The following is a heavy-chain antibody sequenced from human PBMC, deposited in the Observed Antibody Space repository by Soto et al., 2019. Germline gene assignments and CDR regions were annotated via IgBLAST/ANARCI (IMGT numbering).Heavy chain of an antibody. J-gene: IGHJ6*02. Sequence: GGSLRLSCAASGFTFSSYAMSWVRQAPGKGLEWVSAISGSGGSTYYADSVKGRFTISRDNSKNTLYLQMNSLRAEDTAVYYCAKSSVDTAMAPPGYYYYGMDVWGQGTTVTVSS. CDR1: GFTFSSYA. V-gene: IGHV3-23*01. CDR3: AKSSVDTAMAPPGYYYYGMDV. D-gene: IGHD5-18*01. CDR2: ISGSGGST.